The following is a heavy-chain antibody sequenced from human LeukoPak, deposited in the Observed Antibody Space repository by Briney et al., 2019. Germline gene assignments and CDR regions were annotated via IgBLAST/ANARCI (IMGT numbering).Heavy chain of an antibody. CDR2: IYSGGRT. V-gene: IGHV3-53*01. J-gene: IGHJ4*02. CDR1: GFTVSSNY. CDR3: ARGGYDFWSGYYNEDYFDY. D-gene: IGHD3-3*01. Sequence: GGSLRLSRAASGFTVSSNYMSWVRQAPGKGLEWVSVIYSGGRTYYADSVKGRFTISRDNSKNTLYLQMNSLRAEDTAVYYCARGGYDFWSGYYNEDYFDYWGQGTLVTVSS.